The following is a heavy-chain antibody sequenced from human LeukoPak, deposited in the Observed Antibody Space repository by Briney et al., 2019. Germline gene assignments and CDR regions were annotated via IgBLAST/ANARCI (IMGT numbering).Heavy chain of an antibody. CDR1: GGTFSSYA. CDR2: IIPIFGTA. J-gene: IGHJ4*02. V-gene: IGHV1-69*13. CDR3: ARERYYYDSSGYYQTPHYYFDY. D-gene: IGHD3-22*01. Sequence: SVKVSCKASGGTFSSYAISWVRQAPGQGLEWMGGIIPIFGTANYAQKFQGRVTITADESTSTAYMELSSLRPEDTAVYYCARERYYYDSSGYYQTPHYYFDYWGQGTLVTVSS.